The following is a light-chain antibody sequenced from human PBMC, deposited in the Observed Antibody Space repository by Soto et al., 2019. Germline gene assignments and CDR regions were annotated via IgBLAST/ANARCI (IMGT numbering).Light chain of an antibody. V-gene: IGKV3-15*01. Sequence: EIVMTQSPATLSVSPGERATLSCRASQSVSSNLAWYQQKPGQAPRLLIYGASTRATGIPARFSGSRSGTEFTLTISSLQSEDFAVYYCQQYNNWPWTFGQGTEVEIK. CDR2: GAS. J-gene: IGKJ1*01. CDR3: QQYNNWPWT. CDR1: QSVSSN.